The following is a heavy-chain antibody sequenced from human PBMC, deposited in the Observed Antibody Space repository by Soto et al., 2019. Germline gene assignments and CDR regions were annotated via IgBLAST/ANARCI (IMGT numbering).Heavy chain of an antibody. Sequence: EVQLLESGGGLVQPGGSLRLSCAASGFTFSSYAMSWVRQAPGKGLEWVSGIGGSGGSTYYADSVKGRFTISRDNPKNTRYLQMTSLRAEDTAVYYCAKPLDLYYYDSSGYIHPEGIPALWGRGTLVTVSS. CDR3: AKPLDLYYYDSSGYIHPEGIPAL. J-gene: IGHJ2*01. D-gene: IGHD3-22*01. V-gene: IGHV3-23*01. CDR1: GFTFSSYA. CDR2: IGGSGGST.